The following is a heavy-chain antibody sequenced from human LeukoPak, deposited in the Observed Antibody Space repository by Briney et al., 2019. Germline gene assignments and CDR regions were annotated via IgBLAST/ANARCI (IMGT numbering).Heavy chain of an antibody. V-gene: IGHV3-23*01. CDR3: AKTLGYSYGWPGYYYYGMDV. D-gene: IGHD5-18*01. CDR1: GFTFSSYA. Sequence: GGSLRLSCAASGFTFSSYAMSWVRQAPGKGLEWVSAISGSGGSTYYADSVKGRFTISRDNSKNTLYLQMNSLRAEDTAVYYCAKTLGYSYGWPGYYYYGMDVWGQGTTVNVSS. J-gene: IGHJ6*02. CDR2: ISGSGGST.